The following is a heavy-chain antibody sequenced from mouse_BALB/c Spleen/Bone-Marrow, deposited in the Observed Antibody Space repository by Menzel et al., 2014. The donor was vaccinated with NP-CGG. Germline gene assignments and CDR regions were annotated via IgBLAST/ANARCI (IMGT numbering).Heavy chain of an antibody. CDR3: TRGITTVVATRAMDY. J-gene: IGHJ4*01. V-gene: IGHV1-5*01. CDR2: IYPGNSDT. D-gene: IGHD1-1*01. Sequence: VQLKDSGTVLARPGASVKMSCKASGYTFTSYWMHWVKQRPGQGLEWIGAIYPGNSDTSYNQKLKGKAKLTAVTSTSTAYMDLSSLTNEDSAVYYCTRGITTVVATRAMDYWGQGTSVTVSS. CDR1: GYTFTSYW.